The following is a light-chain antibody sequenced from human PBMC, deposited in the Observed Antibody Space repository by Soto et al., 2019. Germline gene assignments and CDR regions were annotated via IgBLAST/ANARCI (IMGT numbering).Light chain of an antibody. J-gene: IGKJ1*01. CDR3: QQYNSYSWT. CDR2: DAS. Sequence: DIQMTQSPSTLSASVGDRVSITCRASQSISSWLAWYQQKPGKAPKLVIYDASTLESGVPSRFSGSGSGTEFTLTISSLQPDDFATYYCQQYNSYSWTFGQGTNVEMK. CDR1: QSISSW. V-gene: IGKV1-5*01.